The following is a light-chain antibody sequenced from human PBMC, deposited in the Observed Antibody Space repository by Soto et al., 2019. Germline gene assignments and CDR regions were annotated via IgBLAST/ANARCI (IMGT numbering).Light chain of an antibody. CDR1: QSVSSY. CDR2: DAS. J-gene: IGKJ5*01. CDR3: QQRSNWPPIP. V-gene: IGKV3-11*01. Sequence: EIVLTQSPATLSLSPGERATLSCRASQSVSSYLAWYQQKPGQAPRLLIYDASNRATGIPARFSGSGSGTDFTLTISSLEPEYFAVYYCQQRSNWPPIPFGQGTRLEIK.